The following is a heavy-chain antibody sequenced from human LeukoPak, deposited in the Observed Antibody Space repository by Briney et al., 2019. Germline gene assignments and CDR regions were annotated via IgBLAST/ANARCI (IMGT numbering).Heavy chain of an antibody. V-gene: IGHV4-61*10. CDR3: ARGAPSGYYYCDF. J-gene: IGHJ4*02. Sequence: KPSETLSLTCTVSGGSISSGGYYWSWIRQPAGKGLEWIGSIYYSGSTNYNPSLKSRVTISVDTSKNQFSLKMNSVTAADTAVYYCARGAPSGYYYCDFWGQGTLVTVSS. D-gene: IGHD3-22*01. CDR2: IYYSGST. CDR1: GGSISSGGYY.